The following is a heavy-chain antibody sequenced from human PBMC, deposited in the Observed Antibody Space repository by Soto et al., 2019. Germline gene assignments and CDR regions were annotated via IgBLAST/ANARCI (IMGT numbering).Heavy chain of an antibody. CDR1: GGTFSSYA. CDR3: AREVTVTQEEYNWFDP. Sequence: QVQLVQSGAEVKKPGSSVKVSCKASGGTFSSYAISWVRQAPGQGLEWMGGIIPIFGTANYAQKFQGRVTITADESTSTAYKELSSLRSEDTAVYYCAREVTVTQEEYNWFDPWGQGTLVTVSS. J-gene: IGHJ5*02. CDR2: IIPIFGTA. D-gene: IGHD4-17*01. V-gene: IGHV1-69*12.